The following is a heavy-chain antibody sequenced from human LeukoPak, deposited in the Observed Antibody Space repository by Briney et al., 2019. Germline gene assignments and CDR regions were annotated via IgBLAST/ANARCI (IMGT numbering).Heavy chain of an antibody. D-gene: IGHD2/OR15-2a*01. J-gene: IGHJ6*03. Sequence: GGSLRLSCAASGFPFSTYNMNWVRQAPGKGLEWVSHITSDSGATHYADSVQGRFTISRDNAKNSLYLQMGSLRVEDTAVYYCARDISTFYYYYMDVWGKGTTVTVSS. CDR3: ARDISTFYYYYMDV. CDR1: GFPFSTYN. CDR2: ITSDSGAT. V-gene: IGHV3-48*01.